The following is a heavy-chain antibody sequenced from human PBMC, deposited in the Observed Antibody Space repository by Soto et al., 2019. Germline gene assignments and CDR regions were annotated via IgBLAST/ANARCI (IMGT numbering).Heavy chain of an antibody. J-gene: IGHJ4*02. Sequence: EVQLLESGGGLVQPGGSLRLSCAASGFTFSSYAMSWVRQAPGEGLEWVSAISGSGGSTYYADSVKGRFTISRDNSKNTLYLQMNSLRAEDTAVYYCAKDVAARRTFDYWGQGTLVTVSS. CDR3: AKDVAARRTFDY. CDR1: GFTFSSYA. D-gene: IGHD6-6*01. V-gene: IGHV3-23*01. CDR2: ISGSGGST.